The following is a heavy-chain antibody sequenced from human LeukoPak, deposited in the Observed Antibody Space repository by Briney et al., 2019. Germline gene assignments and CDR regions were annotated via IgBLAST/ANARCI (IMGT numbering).Heavy chain of an antibody. Sequence: PSETLSLTCIVSGVSISTYYWSWFRQPPGKGPEWIGNIYHTGGTNYKHSLKSRVTISVDTSKNQFSLRLTSVTAADTAIYYCAKSAGSKNAFDIWGQGTMVTVSS. J-gene: IGHJ3*02. CDR3: AKSAGSKNAFDI. V-gene: IGHV4-59*01. CDR1: GVSISTYY. CDR2: IYHTGGT.